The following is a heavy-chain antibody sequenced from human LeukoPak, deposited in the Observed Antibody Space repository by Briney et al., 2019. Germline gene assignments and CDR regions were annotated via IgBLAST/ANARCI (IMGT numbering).Heavy chain of an antibody. J-gene: IGHJ4*02. D-gene: IGHD2-15*01. V-gene: IGHV3-23*01. CDR1: GFTFSTYA. CDR2: VVNNADST. CDR3: ANAVKGRCSGRICYGFDY. Sequence: PGGSLRLSCAASGFTFSTYAMNWVRQAPGKGLEWVSSVVNNADSTYYADSVKGRFTISRDNSKNTLYLQMNSLRAEDTAIYYCANAVKGRCSGRICYGFDYWGQGTLVSVSS.